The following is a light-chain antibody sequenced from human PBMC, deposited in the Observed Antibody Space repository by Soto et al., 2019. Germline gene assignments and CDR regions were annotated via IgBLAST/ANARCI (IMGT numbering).Light chain of an antibody. CDR1: QGISYF. CDR3: QQYHAYPMT. Sequence: DIQMTQSPSSLSASVGDRVTITCRASQGISYFLAWFQQKPGKAPKPLIYAASSLQSGVPSKFSGSGSGTDFTLTISSLQTEDFATYYCQQYHAYPMTFGQGTRLEIK. V-gene: IGKV1-16*02. CDR2: AAS. J-gene: IGKJ5*01.